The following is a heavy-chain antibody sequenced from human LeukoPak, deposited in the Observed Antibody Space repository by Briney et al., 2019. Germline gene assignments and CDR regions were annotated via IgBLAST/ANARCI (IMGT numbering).Heavy chain of an antibody. CDR2: ISYDGSNK. D-gene: IGHD6-13*01. CDR3: ARDQRIAPLKTAGMDV. J-gene: IGHJ6*02. V-gene: IGHV3-30*04. Sequence: GGSPRLSCAASGFTFSSYAMHWVRQAPGKGLEWVAVISYDGSNKYYADSVKGRFTISRDNSKNTLYLQMNSLRAEDTAVYYCARDQRIAPLKTAGMDVWGQGTTVTVSS. CDR1: GFTFSSYA.